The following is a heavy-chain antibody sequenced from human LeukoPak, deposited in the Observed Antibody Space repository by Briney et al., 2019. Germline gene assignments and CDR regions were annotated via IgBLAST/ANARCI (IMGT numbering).Heavy chain of an antibody. D-gene: IGHD4-17*01. CDR3: AAQFGDYAPFDY. CDR2: ISAYNGNT. CDR1: GYTFTSYG. Sequence: GASVKVSCKASGYTFTSYGIAWVRQAPGQGLEWMGWISAYNGNTNLAQNLQGRVTMTTDTSTSTAYIELRSLRSDDTAVYYCAAQFGDYAPFDYWGQGTLVTVSS. V-gene: IGHV1-18*01. J-gene: IGHJ4*02.